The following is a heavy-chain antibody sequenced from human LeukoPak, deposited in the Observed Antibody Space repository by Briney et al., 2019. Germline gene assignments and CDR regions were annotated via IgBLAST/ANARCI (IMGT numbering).Heavy chain of an antibody. Sequence: SETLSPTCTVSGGSISSSSNYWGWIRQPPGKGLEWIGSIYYSGSTYYNPSLKSRVTISVDTSKSQFSLKPSSVTAADTAVYYCARRNMVRGVMDYWGKGTLFTVSS. J-gene: IGHJ4*02. CDR2: IYYSGST. CDR1: GGSISSSSNY. CDR3: ARRNMVRGVMDY. V-gene: IGHV4-39*01. D-gene: IGHD3-10*01.